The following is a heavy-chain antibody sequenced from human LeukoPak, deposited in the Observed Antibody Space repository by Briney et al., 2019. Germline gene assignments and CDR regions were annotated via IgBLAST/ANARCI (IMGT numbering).Heavy chain of an antibody. CDR2: IIPIFGTA. D-gene: IGHD5-24*01. Sequence: ASVKVSCKASGGTFSSYAISWVRQAPGQGLEWMGGIIPIFGTANYAQKFQGRVTITADESTSTAYMELSSLRSEDTAVYYCARDGYKTTNRAFDYWGQGTLVTVSS. J-gene: IGHJ4*02. CDR1: GGTFSSYA. CDR3: ARDGYKTTNRAFDY. V-gene: IGHV1-69*13.